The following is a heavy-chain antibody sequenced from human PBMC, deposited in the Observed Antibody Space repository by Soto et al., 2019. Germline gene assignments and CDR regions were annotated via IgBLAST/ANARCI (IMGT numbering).Heavy chain of an antibody. CDR2: INHSGST. V-gene: IGHV4-34*01. CDR1: GGSFSGYY. Sequence: SETLSLTCAVYGGSFSGYYWSWIRQPPGKGLEWIGEINHSGSTNYHPSLKSRVTISVDTSKNQFSLKLSPVTAADTAVYYCARGRGSGWYRDYCYYGMDVWGQGTTLTVSS. D-gene: IGHD6-13*01. CDR3: ARGRGSGWYRDYCYYGMDV. J-gene: IGHJ6*02.